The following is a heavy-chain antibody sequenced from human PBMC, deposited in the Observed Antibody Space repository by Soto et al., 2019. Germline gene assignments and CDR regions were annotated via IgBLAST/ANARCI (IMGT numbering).Heavy chain of an antibody. CDR1: GFTFSSYG. D-gene: IGHD3-3*01. Sequence: QVQLVESGGGVVQPGRSLRLSCAASGFTFSSYGMHWVRQAPGKGLEWVAVISYDGSNKYYADSVKGRFTISRDNSKNTLYLQMNSLRAEDTAVYYCAKLQVGDYDFWSGYLDYYFHYWGQGTLVTVSS. V-gene: IGHV3-30*18. CDR2: ISYDGSNK. CDR3: AKLQVGDYDFWSGYLDYYFHY. J-gene: IGHJ4*02.